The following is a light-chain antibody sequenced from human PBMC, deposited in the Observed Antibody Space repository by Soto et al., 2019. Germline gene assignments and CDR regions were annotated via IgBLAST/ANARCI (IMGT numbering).Light chain of an antibody. V-gene: IGKV1-5*01. CDR1: QSIGTW. Sequence: DIQLTQSPPYLSASVGERVNITCRASQSIGTWLAWHQQKPGQAPNLLMFDASTLPTGVPSRFSGRGDGTEFTLSISSLQPDDSAIYFCRQYKTYTFGRGTRLEIK. J-gene: IGKJ5*01. CDR3: RQYKTYT. CDR2: DAS.